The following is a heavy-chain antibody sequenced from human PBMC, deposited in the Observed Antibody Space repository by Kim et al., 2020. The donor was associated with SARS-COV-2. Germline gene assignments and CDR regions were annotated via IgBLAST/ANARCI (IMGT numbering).Heavy chain of an antibody. V-gene: IGHV1-2*05. D-gene: IGHD2-21*02. CDR1: GYTFTGYY. Sequence: ASVKVSCKASGYTFTGYYMHWVRQAPGQGLEWMGRINPNSGGTNYAQQFQGRVTMTRDTSISTAYMELSRLRSDDTVVYYCARTGRSCGGDCYYDSWGQGTLVTVSS. CDR3: ARTGRSCGGDCYYDS. J-gene: IGHJ4*02. CDR2: INPNSGGT.